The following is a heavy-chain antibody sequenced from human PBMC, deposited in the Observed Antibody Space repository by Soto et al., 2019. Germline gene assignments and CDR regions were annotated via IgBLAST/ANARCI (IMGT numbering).Heavy chain of an antibody. D-gene: IGHD2-15*01. Sequence: QVQLVQSGGEVKKHGAAVKVSCKASGYTFTTFGIGWVRQAPGQGLEWMGWISAYSGNTEYPEKLQGRVTMTIDTSTSTTYMELRSLRSDDTAVYYCARAFCSGGSCYLDYWGQGALVTVSS. CDR3: ARAFCSGGSCYLDY. CDR2: ISAYSGNT. V-gene: IGHV1-18*01. J-gene: IGHJ4*02. CDR1: GYTFTTFG.